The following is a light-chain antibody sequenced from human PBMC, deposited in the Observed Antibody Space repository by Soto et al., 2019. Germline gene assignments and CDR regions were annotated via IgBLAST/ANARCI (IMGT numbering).Light chain of an antibody. CDR1: QTISRY. V-gene: IGKV1-39*01. Sequence: DIQMTQSPSSLSASVGDRVTISCRASQTISRYLNWYQQKPGKAPKLLIYAASSLQSGVPSRFSGSGSGTDFTLTINNLQPEEFASYYCQQSFSTPYTFGPGTKVDIK. J-gene: IGKJ3*01. CDR3: QQSFSTPYT. CDR2: AAS.